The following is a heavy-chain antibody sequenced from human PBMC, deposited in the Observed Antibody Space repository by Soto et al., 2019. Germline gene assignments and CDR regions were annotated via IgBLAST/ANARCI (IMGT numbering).Heavy chain of an antibody. CDR1: GGSISGYY. V-gene: IGHV4-4*07. CDR3: ARDHGSGYYYFAMDV. CDR2: IYSGGST. J-gene: IGHJ6*02. Sequence: QLQESGPGLVKPSETLSLKCIVSGGSISGYYWSWIRQPGGRGLEWIGRIYSGGSTTYNPSLESRVSMSVDTSKNQFSLKLRSVTAADTAVYFCARDHGSGYYYFAMDVWGQGTTVTVSS. D-gene: IGHD3-10*01.